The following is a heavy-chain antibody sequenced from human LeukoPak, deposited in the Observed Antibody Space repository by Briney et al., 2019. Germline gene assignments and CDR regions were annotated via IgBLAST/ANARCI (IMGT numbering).Heavy chain of an antibody. CDR3: AKALPMAPFDY. J-gene: IGHJ4*02. CDR2: ISWNSGII. Sequence: GRSLRLSCAASGLTFDIYAMHWVRQAPGKGLEWVSGISWNSGIIDYADSVKGRFTISRDNAKNSLSLQMNSLRAEDTALYYCAKALPMAPFDYWGQGTLVTVSS. CDR1: GLTFDIYA. V-gene: IGHV3-9*01. D-gene: IGHD3-10*01.